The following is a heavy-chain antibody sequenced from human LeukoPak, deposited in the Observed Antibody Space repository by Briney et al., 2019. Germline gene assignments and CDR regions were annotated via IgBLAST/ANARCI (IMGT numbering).Heavy chain of an antibody. CDR1: GGTFSSYA. V-gene: IGHV1-69*13. CDR2: IIPIFGTA. CDR3: ARDRRISIAAAGTRFHYFDY. J-gene: IGHJ4*02. D-gene: IGHD6-13*01. Sequence: SVKVSSKASGGTFSSYAISWVRQAPGQGLEWMGGIIPIFGTANYAQKFQGRVTITADESTSTAYMELSSLRSEDTAVYYCARDRRISIAAAGTRFHYFDYWGQGTLVTVSS.